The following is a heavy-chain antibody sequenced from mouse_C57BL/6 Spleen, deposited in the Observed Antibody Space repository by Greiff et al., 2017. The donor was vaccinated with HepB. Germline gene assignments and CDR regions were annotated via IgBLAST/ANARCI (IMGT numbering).Heavy chain of an antibody. CDR1: GYAFSSYW. D-gene: IGHD1-1*01. CDR2: IYPGDGDT. J-gene: IGHJ2*01. Sequence: QVQLQQSGAELVKPGASVKISCKASGYAFSSYWMNWVKQRPGKGLEWIGQIYPGDGDTNYNGKFKGKATLTADKSSSTAYMQLSSLTSEDSAVYFCARGSIITTVVATEFDYWGQGTTLTVSS. V-gene: IGHV1-80*01. CDR3: ARGSIITTVVATEFDY.